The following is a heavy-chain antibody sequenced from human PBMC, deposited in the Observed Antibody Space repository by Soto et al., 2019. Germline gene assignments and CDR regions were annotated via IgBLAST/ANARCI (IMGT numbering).Heavy chain of an antibody. D-gene: IGHD3-3*01. CDR1: GFSLSNARMG. Sequence: QVTLKESGPVLVKPTETLTLTCTVSGFSLSNARMGVSWIRQPPGKALEWLAHIFSNDEKSYSTSLKSRLTXSXDHXKSQVVLTMTNMDPVDTATYYCARIGVAHYYGMDVWGQGTTVTVSS. CDR3: ARIGVAHYYGMDV. V-gene: IGHV2-26*01. J-gene: IGHJ6*02. CDR2: IFSNDEK.